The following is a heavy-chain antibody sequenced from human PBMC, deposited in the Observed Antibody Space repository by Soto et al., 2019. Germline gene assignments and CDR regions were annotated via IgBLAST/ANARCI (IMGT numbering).Heavy chain of an antibody. J-gene: IGHJ6*02. CDR2: INPSGGST. Sequence: ASVKVSCKASGYTFTSYYMHWVRQAPGQGLEWMGIINPSGGSTSYAQKFQGRVTMTRDTSTSTVYMELSSLRSEDTAVYYCARRDYAAVGGYYGMDVWGQGTTVTVSS. CDR3: ARRDYAAVGGYYGMDV. V-gene: IGHV1-46*01. CDR1: GYTFTSYY. D-gene: IGHD3-16*01.